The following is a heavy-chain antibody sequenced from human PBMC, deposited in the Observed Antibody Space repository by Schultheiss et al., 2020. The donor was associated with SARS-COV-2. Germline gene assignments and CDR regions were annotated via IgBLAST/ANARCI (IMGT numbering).Heavy chain of an antibody. CDR1: GGSFSGYY. D-gene: IGHD2-2*01. J-gene: IGHJ4*02. Sequence: SETLSLTCAVYGGSFSGYYWSWIRQPPGKGLEWIGEINHSGSTNYNPSLKSRVTISVDTSKNQFSLKLSSVTAADTAVYYCAGRYCSSTSCSQIDYWGQGTLVTVSS. CDR2: INHSGST. V-gene: IGHV4-34*01. CDR3: AGRYCSSTSCSQIDY.